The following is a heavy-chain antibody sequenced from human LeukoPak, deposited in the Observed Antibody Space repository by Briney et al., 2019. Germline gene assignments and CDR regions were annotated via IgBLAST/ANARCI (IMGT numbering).Heavy chain of an antibody. J-gene: IGHJ4*02. Sequence: SETLSLTCTVSGGSISSSSYYWGWIRQPPGKGLEWIGSIYYSGSTYYNPSLKSRVTISVDTSKNQFSLKLSSVTAADTAVYYCARVSVWEYYFDYWGQGTLVTVSS. CDR2: IYYSGST. CDR1: GGSISSSSYY. V-gene: IGHV4-39*01. D-gene: IGHD1-26*01. CDR3: ARVSVWEYYFDY.